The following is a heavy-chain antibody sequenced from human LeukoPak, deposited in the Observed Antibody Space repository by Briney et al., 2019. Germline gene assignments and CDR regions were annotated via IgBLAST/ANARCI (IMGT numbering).Heavy chain of an antibody. V-gene: IGHV3-23*01. J-gene: IGHJ4*02. CDR2: ISGSGGST. CDR1: GFTFSSYA. CDR3: AKVTTYLTVTSFDH. D-gene: IGHD4-17*01. Sequence: GGSLRLSCAASGFTFSSYAMSWVRQAPGKGLEWVSAISGSGGSTYYADSVKGRFTISRDNSKNTLYLQMDSLRAEDTAVYYCAKVTTYLTVTSFDHWGQGTLVTVSS.